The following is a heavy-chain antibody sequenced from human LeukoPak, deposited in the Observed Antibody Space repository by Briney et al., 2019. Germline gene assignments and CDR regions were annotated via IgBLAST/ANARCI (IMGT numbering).Heavy chain of an antibody. CDR1: GFTFNSYA. CDR3: AKGGQTDRFDY. J-gene: IGHJ4*02. CDR2: ITNSGGNT. D-gene: IGHD5-12*01. V-gene: IGHV3-23*01. Sequence: SGGSLRLSCAASGFTFNSYAMSWVRQAPGKGLEWVSGITNSGGNTYYADSVKGRFTISRDNSKSTLYLQMNSLRAEDTAVFYCAKGGQTDRFDYWGQGAPVTVSS.